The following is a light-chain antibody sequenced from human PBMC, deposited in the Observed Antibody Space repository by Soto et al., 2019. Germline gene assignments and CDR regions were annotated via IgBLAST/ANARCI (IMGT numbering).Light chain of an antibody. J-gene: IGLJ1*01. CDR3: SSYSISTAYL. CDR1: SSDVGGYDY. Sequence: QSDLAQPASVSLSPGQSITISCTGTSSDVGGYDYVSWYQLHPGKAPKLMVFEVSNRPSGVSYRFSGSKSGNTASLTISGLQAEDEADYFCSSYSISTAYLFGTGTKVTVL. V-gene: IGLV2-14*01. CDR2: EVS.